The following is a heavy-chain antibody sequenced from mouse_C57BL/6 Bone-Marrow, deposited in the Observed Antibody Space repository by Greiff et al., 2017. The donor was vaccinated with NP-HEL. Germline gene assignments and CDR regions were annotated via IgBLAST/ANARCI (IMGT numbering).Heavy chain of an antibody. J-gene: IGHJ1*03. CDR2: IDPNSGGT. D-gene: IGHD2-4*01. CDR3: ARTPPYYDYDDWYFDV. V-gene: IGHV1-72*01. Sequence: QVHVKQSGAELVKPGASVKLSCKASGYTFTSYWMHWVKQRPGRGLEWIGRIDPNSGGTKYNEKFKSKATLTVDKPSSTAYMQLSSLTSEDSAVYYCARTPPYYDYDDWYFDVWGTGTTVTVSS. CDR1: GYTFTSYW.